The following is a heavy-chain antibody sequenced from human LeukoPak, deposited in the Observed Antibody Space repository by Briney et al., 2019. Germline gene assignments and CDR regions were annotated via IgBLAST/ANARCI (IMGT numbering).Heavy chain of an antibody. Sequence: GGPLRLSCAASGFTFSNAWMNWVRQAPGKGLEWVGRIKSKTDGGTTDYAAPVKGRFTISRDDSKNTLYLQMNSLRVEDTAVYYCAKEVVVVVAATRFDPWGQGTLVTVSS. CDR3: AKEVVVVVAATRFDP. CDR1: GFTFSNAW. CDR2: IKSKTDGGTT. J-gene: IGHJ5*02. V-gene: IGHV3-15*07. D-gene: IGHD2-15*01.